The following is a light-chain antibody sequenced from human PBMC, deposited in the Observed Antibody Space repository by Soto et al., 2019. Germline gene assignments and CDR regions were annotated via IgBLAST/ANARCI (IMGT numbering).Light chain of an antibody. Sequence: ENVLTQSPGTLSLSPGERATLSCWASQSVNNNYLAWYQQKPGQAPKLLIYGASSRATGIPDRFSGSGSGTDFTLTINRLEPEDFAVYYCQQYGSSPRTFGQGTKVDIK. CDR1: QSVNNNY. V-gene: IGKV3-20*01. CDR3: QQYGSSPRT. J-gene: IGKJ2*01. CDR2: GAS.